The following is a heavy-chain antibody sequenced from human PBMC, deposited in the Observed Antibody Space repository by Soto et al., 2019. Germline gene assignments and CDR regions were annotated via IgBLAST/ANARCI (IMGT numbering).Heavy chain of an antibody. J-gene: IGHJ4*02. CDR3: ARDRGAV. Sequence: QVQLVQSGAEVNKPGSSVKVSCKASAGTFSSYAINWVRQAPGEGLEWMGGIIASFGTADYAQKFQGRVTITADESTSTAYMEVKSLRSEDTAVYYCARDRGAVWGQGTLVTVSS. D-gene: IGHD3-10*01. CDR1: AGTFSSYA. V-gene: IGHV1-69*01. CDR2: IIASFGTA.